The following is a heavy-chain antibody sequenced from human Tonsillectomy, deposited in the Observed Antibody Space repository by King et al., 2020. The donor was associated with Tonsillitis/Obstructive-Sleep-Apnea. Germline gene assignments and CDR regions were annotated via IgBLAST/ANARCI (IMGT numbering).Heavy chain of an antibody. D-gene: IGHD6-13*01. CDR1: GFTFSSYS. V-gene: IGHV3-21*01. Sequence: VQLVESGGGLVKPGGSLRLSCAASGFTFSSYSMNWVRQAPGKGLEWVSSISSSSSYIYYADSVKGRFTISRDNAKNSLYLQMNSLRAEDTAVYYCARSGSSSWYCLDYWGQGTLVTVSS. J-gene: IGHJ4*02. CDR3: ARSGSSSWYCLDY. CDR2: ISSSSSYI.